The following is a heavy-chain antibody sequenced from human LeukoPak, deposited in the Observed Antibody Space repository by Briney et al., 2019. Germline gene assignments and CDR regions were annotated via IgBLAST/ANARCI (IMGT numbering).Heavy chain of an antibody. D-gene: IGHD2-15*01. Sequence: PGGSLRLSCAASGFTFSSYDMHWVRQATGKGLEWVSAIGTAGVTYYPGSVKGRFTISRENAKNSLYLQMNSLRAGDTAVYYCARVGWERCSGGSCPTGFDYWGQGTLVTVSS. J-gene: IGHJ4*02. CDR1: GFTFSSYD. CDR2: IGTAGVT. CDR3: ARVGWERCSGGSCPTGFDY. V-gene: IGHV3-13*04.